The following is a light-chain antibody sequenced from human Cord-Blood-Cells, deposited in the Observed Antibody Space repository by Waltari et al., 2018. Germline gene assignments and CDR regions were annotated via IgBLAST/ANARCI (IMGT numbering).Light chain of an antibody. CDR2: EGS. V-gene: IGLV2-23*01. Sequence: QSALTQPASVPGSPGQSITISCTGTSCDVGSSNLVPWYQQHPGKAPKLMIYEGSKRPSGVSNRFSGSKSGNTASLTISGLQAEDEADYYCCSYAGSSTWVFGGGTKLTVL. CDR1: SCDVGSSNL. CDR3: CSYAGSSTWV. J-gene: IGLJ3*02.